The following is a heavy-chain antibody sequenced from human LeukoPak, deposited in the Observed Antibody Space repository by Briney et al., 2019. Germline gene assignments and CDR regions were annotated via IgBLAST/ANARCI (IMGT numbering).Heavy chain of an antibody. CDR1: GFTFSSHG. CDR3: ARVVDSSGYFLPLGY. J-gene: IGHJ4*02. Sequence: GETLRLSCAASGFTFSSHGMNWVRQAPGKGLEWVSSISSSSSYIYYADSVKGRFTISRDNAKNSPYLQMNSLRAEDTAVYYCARVVDSSGYFLPLGYWGQGTLVTVSS. CDR2: ISSSSSYI. D-gene: IGHD3-22*01. V-gene: IGHV3-21*04.